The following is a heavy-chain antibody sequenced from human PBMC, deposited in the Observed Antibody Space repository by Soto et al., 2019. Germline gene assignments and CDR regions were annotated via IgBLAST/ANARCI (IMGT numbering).Heavy chain of an antibody. V-gene: IGHV3-21*01. CDR2: MSSRSDYI. D-gene: IGHD3-22*01. CDR1: GFTFSTYS. CDR3: ARRYYYDTENRDAFDI. Sequence: PGGSLRLSCVASGFTFSTYSMNWVRQAPGKGLEWVSSMSSRSDYIFYADSVKGRFTISRDNAKNSLYLQMNSLRAEDTAVYYCARRYYYDTENRDAFDIWGQGPLVTVSS. J-gene: IGHJ3*02.